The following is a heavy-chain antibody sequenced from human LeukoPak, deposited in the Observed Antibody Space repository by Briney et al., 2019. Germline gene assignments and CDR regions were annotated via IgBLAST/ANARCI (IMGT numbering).Heavy chain of an antibody. Sequence: SQTLSPTCAISGDSVSSNSAAWNWIRQSPSRGLEWLGRTYYRSKWYNDYAVSVKSRITINPDTSKNQFSLQLNSVTPEDTAVYYCAATFCGGDCSPGYYYGMDVWGQGTTVTVSS. V-gene: IGHV6-1*01. D-gene: IGHD2-21*02. CDR3: AATFCGGDCSPGYYYGMDV. CDR1: GDSVSSNSAA. CDR2: TYYRSKWYN. J-gene: IGHJ6*02.